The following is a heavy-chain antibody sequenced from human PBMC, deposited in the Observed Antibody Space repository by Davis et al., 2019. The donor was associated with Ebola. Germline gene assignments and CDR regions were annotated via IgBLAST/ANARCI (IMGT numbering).Heavy chain of an antibody. Sequence: LSLTYAASGFPFSSYWMSWVRQAPGKGLEWVANIKQDGSEKYYVGSVKGRFTISRDNAKNSLSLEMNSLRAEDTAVYYCARVGGNCYGYWGQGALVSVSS. V-gene: IGHV3-7*01. J-gene: IGHJ4*02. CDR1: GFPFSSYW. D-gene: IGHD2-15*01. CDR3: ARVGGNCYGY. CDR2: IKQDGSEK.